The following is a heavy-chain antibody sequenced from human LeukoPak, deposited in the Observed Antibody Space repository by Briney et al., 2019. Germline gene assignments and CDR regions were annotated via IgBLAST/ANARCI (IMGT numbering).Heavy chain of an antibody. J-gene: IGHJ4*02. CDR1: GFTSSNYG. Sequence: PGESLRLSCAASGFTSSNYGMSWVRQAPGKGLEWVSVIRGSGGGTYYADSVKGRFTISRDNSKNTVYLQMNSLRAEDTAVYYCVKARMPHCGTDCLESWGQGTLVTVSS. CDR3: VKARMPHCGTDCLES. D-gene: IGHD2-21*02. V-gene: IGHV3-23*01. CDR2: IRGSGGGT.